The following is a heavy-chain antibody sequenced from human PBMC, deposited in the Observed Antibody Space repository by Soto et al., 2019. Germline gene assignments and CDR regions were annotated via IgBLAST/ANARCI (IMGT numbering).Heavy chain of an antibody. V-gene: IGHV3-21*01. CDR2: ISSSSSYI. D-gene: IGHD4-17*01. CDR3: ARAGLPPYYYYGMDV. J-gene: IGHJ6*02. Sequence: PGGSLRLSCAASGFTFGSYSMNWVRQAPGKGLEWVSSISSSSSYIYYADSVKGRFTISRDNAKNSLYLQMNSLRAEDTAVYYCARAGLPPYYYYGMDVWGQGTTVTVSS. CDR1: GFTFGSYS.